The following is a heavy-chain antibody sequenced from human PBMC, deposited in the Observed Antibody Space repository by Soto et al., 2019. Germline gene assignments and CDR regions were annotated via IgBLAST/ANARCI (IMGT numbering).Heavy chain of an antibody. Sequence: EVQLLESGGGLVQPGGSLRLSCAASGFTFSNYAMTWGRQAPGKGLEWGSAISGSGGSTYYADSVKGRFTISRDNSKNKLYLQMDRLRAEDTAVYYCANPPPTMESTIYYYYGMDVWGQGTTVTVSS. CDR2: ISGSGGST. D-gene: IGHD1-26*01. CDR1: GFTFSNYA. CDR3: ANPPPTMESTIYYYYGMDV. V-gene: IGHV3-23*01. J-gene: IGHJ6*02.